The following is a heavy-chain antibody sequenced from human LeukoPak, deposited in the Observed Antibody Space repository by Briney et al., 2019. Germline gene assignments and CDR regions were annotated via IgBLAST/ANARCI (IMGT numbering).Heavy chain of an antibody. V-gene: IGHV1-2*02. J-gene: IGHJ4*02. Sequence: ASVKVSCKASGYTFSGYYIHWVRQAPGQGLDWMGWINPNSGGTNYAQKLQGRVTMTTDTSTSTAYMELRSLRSDDTAVYYCARAPDRYSSSSEYDYWGQGTLVTVSS. CDR1: GYTFSGYY. D-gene: IGHD6-6*01. CDR2: INPNSGGT. CDR3: ARAPDRYSSSSEYDY.